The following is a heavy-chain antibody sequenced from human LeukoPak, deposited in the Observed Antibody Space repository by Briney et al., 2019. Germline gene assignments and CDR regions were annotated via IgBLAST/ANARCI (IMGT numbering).Heavy chain of an antibody. D-gene: IGHD6-19*01. Sequence: GGSLRLSCAASGFTFSSYSMNWVRQAPGKGLEWVSYISSSSSAIYYADSVKGRFTISRDTARNSLYLQMNSLRAEDTAVYYCAREGGLATPFDFWGQGTLATVSS. V-gene: IGHV3-48*01. CDR1: GFTFSSYS. CDR3: AREGGLATPFDF. CDR2: ISSSSSAI. J-gene: IGHJ4*02.